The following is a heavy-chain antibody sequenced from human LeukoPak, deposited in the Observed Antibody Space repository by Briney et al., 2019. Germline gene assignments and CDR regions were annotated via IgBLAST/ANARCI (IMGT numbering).Heavy chain of an antibody. CDR2: INWSGDST. Sequence: WSGGSLRLSCAAPGFTFDDYGMTWVRQAPGKGLEWVAGINWSGDSTIYADSVKGRFTVSRDNAKNSLFLQVNSLRAEDTAVYYCARDLSQSSSWYYYYYYYGMDVWGQGTTVTVSS. CDR1: GFTFDDYG. J-gene: IGHJ6*02. CDR3: ARDLSQSSSWYYYYYYYGMDV. D-gene: IGHD6-13*01. V-gene: IGHV3-20*04.